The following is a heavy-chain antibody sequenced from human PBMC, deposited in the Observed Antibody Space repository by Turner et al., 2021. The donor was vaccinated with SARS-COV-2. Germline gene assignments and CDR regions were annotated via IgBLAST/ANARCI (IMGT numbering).Heavy chain of an antibody. J-gene: IGHJ6*02. D-gene: IGHD5-18*01. CDR3: ARGVFRYGYYYGMDV. Sequence: EVQLVESGGGLVQPGGSLRLSCAASGFTFSSYDMHWVRQATGKGLEWVSAIGTAGDTYYPGSVKGRFTISRENAKNSLYLQMNSLRAGDTAVYYCARGVFRYGYYYGMDVWGQGTTVTVSS. CDR2: IGTAGDT. CDR1: GFTFSSYD. V-gene: IGHV3-13*01.